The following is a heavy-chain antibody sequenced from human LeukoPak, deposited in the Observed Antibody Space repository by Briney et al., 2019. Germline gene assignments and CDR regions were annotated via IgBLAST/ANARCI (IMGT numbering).Heavy chain of an antibody. CDR2: ISSSSSYI. CDR3: ARDRNGGNSWYFDL. V-gene: IGHV3-21*01. D-gene: IGHD4-23*01. Sequence: PGGSLRLSCAASGFTFSSYSMNWVRQAPGKGLEWVSSISSSSSYIYYADSVKGRFTISRDNAKNSLYLQMNSLRAEDTAVYYCARDRNGGNSWYFDLWGRGTLVTVSS. J-gene: IGHJ2*01. CDR1: GFTFSSYS.